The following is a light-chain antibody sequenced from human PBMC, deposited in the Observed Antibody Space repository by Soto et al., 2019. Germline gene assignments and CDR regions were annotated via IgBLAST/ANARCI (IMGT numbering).Light chain of an antibody. Sequence: QSALTQPASVSGSPGQSITISCIGPSSDFGTYYLCSWYQQHPGKAPKLIIYEGTKRPSGVSTRFSGSKSGHTASLTVYGLQADDEGDYFCGSYAATMSVFGGGTKVTVL. CDR1: SSDFGTYYL. V-gene: IGLV2-23*01. CDR2: EGT. J-gene: IGLJ3*02. CDR3: GSYAATMSV.